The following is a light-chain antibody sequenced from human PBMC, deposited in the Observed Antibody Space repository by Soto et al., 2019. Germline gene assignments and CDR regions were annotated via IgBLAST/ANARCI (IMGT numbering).Light chain of an antibody. CDR2: EVS. CDR1: SSEINTSRY. CDR3: SSDVSGYSLGV. V-gene: IGLV2-14*01. J-gene: IGLJ3*02. Sequence: QSALTQPASVSGSPGQSITISCIGASSEINTSRYVSWYQQHPGKAPKLLIYEVSIRPSGVSSRFSGSKSANTASLTISGLQPEDEADYFCSSDVSGYSLGVFGGGTNVTVL.